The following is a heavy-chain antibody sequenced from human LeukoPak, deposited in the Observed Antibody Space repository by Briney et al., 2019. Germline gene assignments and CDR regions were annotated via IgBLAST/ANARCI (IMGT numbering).Heavy chain of an antibody. J-gene: IGHJ6*02. V-gene: IGHV1-2*02. CDR3: ARDRVPAASYYYYYGMDV. CDR2: INPNSGGT. D-gene: IGHD2-2*01. Sequence: ASAKVSCKASGYAFTGYYMHWVGQAPGQGLEWMGWINPNSGGTNYAQKFQGRVTRTRDTSSSTAYMELSRLRSDDTAVYYCARDRVPAASYYYYYGMDVWGQGTTVTVSS. CDR1: GYAFTGYY.